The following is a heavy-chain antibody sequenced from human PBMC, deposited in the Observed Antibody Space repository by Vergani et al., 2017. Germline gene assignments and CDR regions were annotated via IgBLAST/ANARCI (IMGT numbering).Heavy chain of an antibody. J-gene: IGHJ4*02. D-gene: IGHD3-9*01. CDR3: ARGDYGILTGYRY. CDR2: INPSGGHT. Sequence: QVQVVQSGAEVKKSGASVKVSCKTSGYTFSNYYMHWVRQAPGQGLEGMGIINPSGGHTNYAQKFQGRVTMTRDTSTSTVYMELSSLRSEDTAIYDCARGDYGILTGYRYWGQGTLVTVSA. V-gene: IGHV1-46*03. CDR1: GYTFSNYY.